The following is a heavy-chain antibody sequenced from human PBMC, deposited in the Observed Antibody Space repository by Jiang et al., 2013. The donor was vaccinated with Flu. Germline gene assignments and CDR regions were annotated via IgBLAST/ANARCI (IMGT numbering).Heavy chain of an antibody. V-gene: IGHV4-39*01. D-gene: IGHD3-16*01. J-gene: IGHJ3*02. CDR3: ARHGGEDDVGAFDI. CDR1: GGSISSYY. Sequence: SLTCTVSGGSISSYYWGWIRQPPGKGLEWIGSIYYSGSTYYNPSLKSRVTISVDTSKNQFSLKLSSVTAADTAVYYCARHGGEDDVGAFDIWGQGTMVTVSS. CDR2: IYYSGST.